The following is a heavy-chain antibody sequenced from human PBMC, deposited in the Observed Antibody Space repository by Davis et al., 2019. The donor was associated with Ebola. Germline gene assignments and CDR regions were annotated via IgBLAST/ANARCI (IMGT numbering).Heavy chain of an antibody. CDR1: GGTFSSYA. CDR2: INPNSGGT. CDR3: AGIAVAGTGDFDY. J-gene: IGHJ4*02. D-gene: IGHD6-19*01. V-gene: IGHV1-2*02. Sequence: ASVKVSCKASGGTFSSYAISWVRQAPGQGLEWMGWINPNSGGTNYAQKFQGRVTMTRDTSISTAYMELSRLRSDDTAVYYCAGIAVAGTGDFDYWGQGTLVTVSS.